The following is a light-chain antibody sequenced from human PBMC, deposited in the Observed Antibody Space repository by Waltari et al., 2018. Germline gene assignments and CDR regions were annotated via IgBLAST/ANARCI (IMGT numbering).Light chain of an antibody. V-gene: IGKV1-5*03. CDR2: KVS. J-gene: IGKJ4*01. CDR3: QQYTGYPIT. CDR1: QSTNSR. Sequence: DIQMTQSPSTLSASVGDRVSITCRASQSTNSRLAWYQQKPGKVPRLLIYKVSNLEREVPSRFSGSGSGTEFPLIISSLQPDDLATYYCQQYTGYPITFGGGTKVEIK.